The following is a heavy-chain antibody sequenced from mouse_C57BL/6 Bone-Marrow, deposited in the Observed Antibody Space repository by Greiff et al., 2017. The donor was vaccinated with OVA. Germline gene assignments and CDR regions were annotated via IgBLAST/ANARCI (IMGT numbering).Heavy chain of an antibody. CDR2: IDPSDSET. V-gene: IGHV1-52*01. Sequence: QVQLQQPGAELVRPGSSVKLSCKASGYTFTSYWMHWVKQRPIQGLEWIGNIDPSDSETPYNQKFKDKATLTVDKSSSTAYMQLSSLTSEDSAVYYCARGPGGNYFDYWGQGTTLTVSS. CDR1: GYTFTSYW. J-gene: IGHJ2*01. CDR3: ARGPGGNYFDY.